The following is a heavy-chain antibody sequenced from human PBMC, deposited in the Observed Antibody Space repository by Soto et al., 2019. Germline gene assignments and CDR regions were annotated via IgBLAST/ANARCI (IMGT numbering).Heavy chain of an antibody. Sequence: XETLSLTFSVSGASISSFNWNWVRQPSGKGPEWVGRLNIAGTINYNPSLKSRITMSMDTSKNQISLHLRSVTAADTAIYYCARDRGEYTSSWFWYFSHWGHGTLVTVSS. CDR2: LNIAGTI. D-gene: IGHD6-13*01. J-gene: IGHJ2*01. CDR1: GASISSFN. V-gene: IGHV4-4*07. CDR3: ARDRGEYTSSWFWYFSH.